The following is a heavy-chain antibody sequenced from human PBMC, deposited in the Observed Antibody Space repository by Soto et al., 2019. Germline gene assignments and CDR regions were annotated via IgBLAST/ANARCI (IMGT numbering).Heavy chain of an antibody. V-gene: IGHV3-23*01. CDR3: AKDRRAGGNSAFYFDF. D-gene: IGHD3-16*01. J-gene: IGHJ4*02. CDR1: GFKFSNYA. Sequence: GGSLRLSCAASGFKFSNYAMSWVRQAPGKGLEWVSLISATGGGTYYADSVKGRFTISRDNSHNTLYLQVHSLTAEDTAVYYCAKDRRAGGNSAFYFDFWGQGAQVTLPS. CDR2: ISATGGGT.